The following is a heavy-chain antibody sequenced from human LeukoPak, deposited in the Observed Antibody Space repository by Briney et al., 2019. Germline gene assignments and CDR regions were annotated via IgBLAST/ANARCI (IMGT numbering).Heavy chain of an antibody. D-gene: IGHD1-26*01. Sequence: GGSLRLSCAASGFTFSDYYMSWIRQAPGKGLEWVSYISSSGSTIYYADSVKGRFTISRDNAKNSLYLQMNSLRAEDTAVYYCARVRYSGSYNYYFDYWGQGTLVTVSS. J-gene: IGHJ4*02. CDR3: ARVRYSGSYNYYFDY. CDR2: ISSSGSTI. V-gene: IGHV3-11*04. CDR1: GFTFSDYY.